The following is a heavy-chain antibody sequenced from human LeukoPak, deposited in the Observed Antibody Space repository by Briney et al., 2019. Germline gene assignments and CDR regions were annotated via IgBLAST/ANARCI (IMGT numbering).Heavy chain of an antibody. Sequence: GGSLRLSCAASGFTVSSNYMSWVRQAPGKGLEWVSVIYSGGSTYYADSVKGRFTISRDNSKNTLYLQMNSLRAEDTAVYYCARFGTWGVGPVDYWGQGTLVTVSS. V-gene: IGHV3-66*01. J-gene: IGHJ4*02. D-gene: IGHD1-26*01. CDR2: IYSGGST. CDR1: GFTVSSNY. CDR3: ARFGTWGVGPVDY.